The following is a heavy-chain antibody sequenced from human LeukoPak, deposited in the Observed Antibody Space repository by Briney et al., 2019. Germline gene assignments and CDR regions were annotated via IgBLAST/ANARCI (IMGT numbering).Heavy chain of an antibody. V-gene: IGHV3-30*01. J-gene: IGHJ4*02. CDR2: ISYDGSNK. CDR3: ARAPGPQDYYFDY. CDR1: GFTFSSYA. Sequence: GGSLRLSCAASGFTFSSYAMHWVRQAPGRGLEWVAVISYDGSNKYYADSVKGRFTISRDNSKNTLYLRMNSLRAEDTAVYYCARAPGPQDYYFDYWGQGTLVTVSS.